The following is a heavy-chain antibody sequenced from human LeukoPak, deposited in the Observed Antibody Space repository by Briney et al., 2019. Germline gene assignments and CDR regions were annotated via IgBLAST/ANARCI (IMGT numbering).Heavy chain of an antibody. V-gene: IGHV1-69*13. CDR2: IIPIIGTA. CDR1: GGTFSSYA. CDR3: ARDILTGYYKNYYYYMDV. Sequence: GASVKVSCKASGGTFSSYAIIWVRQAPGQGLEWMGGIIPIIGTANYAQKLQGRVTITADESTSTAHMELSSLRSDDTAVYYCARDILTGYYKNYYYYMDVWGKGTTVTISS. J-gene: IGHJ6*03. D-gene: IGHD3-9*01.